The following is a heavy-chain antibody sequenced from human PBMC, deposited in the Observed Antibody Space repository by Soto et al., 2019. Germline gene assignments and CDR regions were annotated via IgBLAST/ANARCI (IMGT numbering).Heavy chain of an antibody. CDR3: ARDYIPYYYDSSGYLDYFDY. Sequence: GGSLRLSCAASGFTFSSYAMHWVRQAPGKGLEWVAVISYDGSNKYCADSVKGRFTISRDNSKNTLYLQMNSLRAEDTAVYYWARDYIPYYYDSSGYLDYFDYWGQGTLVTVSS. J-gene: IGHJ4*02. D-gene: IGHD3-22*01. V-gene: IGHV3-30-3*01. CDR2: ISYDGSNK. CDR1: GFTFSSYA.